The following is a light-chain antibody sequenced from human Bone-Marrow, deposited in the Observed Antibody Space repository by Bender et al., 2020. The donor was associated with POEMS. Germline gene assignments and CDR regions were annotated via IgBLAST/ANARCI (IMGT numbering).Light chain of an antibody. J-gene: IGLJ3*02. CDR2: EVT. V-gene: IGLV2-14*01. CDR3: CSYASAPTFGVV. Sequence: QSALTQPASVSGSPGQSITISCTGTSSDVGGYHYVSWYQQHPGKAPKVMIYEVTKRPSGVSDLFSASKAGDTASLILSGLQTGDEADYYCCSYASAPTFGVVFGGGTKLTV. CDR1: SSDVGGYHY.